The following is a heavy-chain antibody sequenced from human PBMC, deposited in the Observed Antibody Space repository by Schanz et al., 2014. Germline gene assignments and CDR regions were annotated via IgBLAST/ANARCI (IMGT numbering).Heavy chain of an antibody. CDR2: IYTSGAT. CDR1: GDSISSYS. D-gene: IGHD5-18*01. Sequence: QVQLQASGPGLVKPSETLSLTCTVSGDSISSYSWSWIRRPAGKGLEWIGRIYTSGATNYNPSLKSRLPMSVDTSKNQVSLKLRSVTAADTAVYYCARGNDIQVWSLDYWGQGTLVTVSS. V-gene: IGHV4-4*07. CDR3: ARGNDIQVWSLDY. J-gene: IGHJ4*02.